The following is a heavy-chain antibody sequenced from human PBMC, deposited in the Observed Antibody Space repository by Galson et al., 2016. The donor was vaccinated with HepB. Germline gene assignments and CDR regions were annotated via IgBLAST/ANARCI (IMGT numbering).Heavy chain of an antibody. V-gene: IGHV1-69*06. CDR2: IIPIVGTA. CDR3: AGGGDYYDRTGYYVGVALDY. Sequence: SVKVSCKASGGPLSTYAISWVRQAPGQGPEWMGGIIPIVGTANYTQSLQGRVTITADRSTSTVYMELISLRSDDTAVYYCAGGGDYYDRTGYYVGVALDYWGQGTLVTVSS. J-gene: IGHJ4*02. CDR1: GGPLSTYA. D-gene: IGHD3-22*01.